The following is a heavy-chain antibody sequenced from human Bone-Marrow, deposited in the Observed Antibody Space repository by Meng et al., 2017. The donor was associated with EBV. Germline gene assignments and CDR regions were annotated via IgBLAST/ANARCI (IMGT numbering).Heavy chain of an antibody. J-gene: IGHJ4*02. V-gene: IGHV1-69*01. CDR3: AGESGRGFTPDY. D-gene: IGHD3-10*01. CDR1: GGTFRSDA. CDR2: LIPRSDAP. Sequence: GGGGQKPRAWVKVPGRPSGGTFRSDAISWGRQAAGQGLGGMGGLIPRSDAPHYAQKFQGRVTITADEYTSTHYLDQSGRRAEDTAVYYCAGESGRGFTPDYWGQGTLVTVSS.